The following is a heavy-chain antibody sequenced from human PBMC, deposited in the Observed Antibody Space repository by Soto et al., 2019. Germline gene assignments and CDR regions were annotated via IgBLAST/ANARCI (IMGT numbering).Heavy chain of an antibody. Sequence: GASVKVSCKASGYTFTSYYMHWVRQAPGQGLEWMGIINAGNGNTKYSQKFQGRVTMTRDTSASTAYMELSSLRSEDTAVYYCARDTGDIVLMVYAISGGNWFDPWGQGTLVTVSS. V-gene: IGHV1-3*01. J-gene: IGHJ5*02. CDR3: ARDTGDIVLMVYAISGGNWFDP. CDR1: GYTFTSYY. CDR2: INAGNGNT. D-gene: IGHD2-8*01.